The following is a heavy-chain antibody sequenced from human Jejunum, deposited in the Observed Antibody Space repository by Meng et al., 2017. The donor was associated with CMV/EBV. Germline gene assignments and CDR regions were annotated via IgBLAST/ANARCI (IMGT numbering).Heavy chain of an antibody. CDR3: ARGGITVFGVVIIDYYGMDV. CDR1: YW. Sequence: YWMSWVRQAPAKGLEWLANINQDGSETYYVESVRGRFSISRDNAKNSLYLQMSSLRAEDTAVYFCARGGITVFGVVIIDYYGMDVWGQGTTVTVSS. J-gene: IGHJ6*02. V-gene: IGHV3-7*01. CDR2: INQDGSET. D-gene: IGHD3-3*01.